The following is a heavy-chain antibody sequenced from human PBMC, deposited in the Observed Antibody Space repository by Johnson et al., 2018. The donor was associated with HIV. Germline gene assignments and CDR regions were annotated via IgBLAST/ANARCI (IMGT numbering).Heavy chain of an antibody. CDR2: IRFDGSNK. CDR3: ARGGLLSPDAFDI. Sequence: QVLLVESGGGVVRPGESLRLSCAASGFTFSTYAMHWVRQAPGKGLEWVSFIRFDGSNKYYAASVKGRFTISRDNSKNTLYLQMNSLRAEDTAVYYCARGGLLSPDAFDIWGQGTMVTVSS. J-gene: IGHJ3*02. V-gene: IGHV3-30*02. CDR1: GFTFSTYA. D-gene: IGHD2-21*02.